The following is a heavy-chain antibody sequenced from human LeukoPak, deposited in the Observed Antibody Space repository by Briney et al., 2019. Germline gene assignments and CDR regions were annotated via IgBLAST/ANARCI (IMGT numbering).Heavy chain of an antibody. D-gene: IGHD3-22*01. V-gene: IGHV4-39*01. CDR2: IYYSGST. Sequence: PSETLSLTCTVSGGSISSSSYYWGWIRQPPGKGLVWIGSIYYSGSTYYNPSLKSRVTISVDTSKNQFSLKLSSVTAADTAVYYCARRYYYDSSGYWPQGFDYWGQGTLVTVSS. CDR1: GGSISSSSYY. J-gene: IGHJ4*02. CDR3: ARRYYYDSSGYWPQGFDY.